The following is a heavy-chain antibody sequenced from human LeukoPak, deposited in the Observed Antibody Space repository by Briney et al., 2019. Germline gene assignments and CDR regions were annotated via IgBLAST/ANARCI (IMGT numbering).Heavy chain of an antibody. J-gene: IGHJ6*03. CDR2: IYYSGST. Sequence: PSETLSLTCTVSGGSISSSSYYWGWIRQPPGKGLEWIGSIYYSGSTYYNPSLKSRVTISVDTSKNQFSLKLNSVTAADTAVYYCARGCSSTSCRSGYYYYCMDVWGKGTTVTVSS. V-gene: IGHV4-39*01. CDR3: ARGCSSTSCRSGYYYYCMDV. CDR1: GGSISSSSYY. D-gene: IGHD2-2*01.